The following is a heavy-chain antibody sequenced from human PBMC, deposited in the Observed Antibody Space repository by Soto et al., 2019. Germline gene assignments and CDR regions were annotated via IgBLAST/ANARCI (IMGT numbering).Heavy chain of an antibody. V-gene: IGHV3-23*01. CDR2: ISASGSNS. D-gene: IGHD1-26*01. J-gene: IGHJ4*02. CDR1: GFTFSSYA. Sequence: EEQLLESGGDLVQPGGSLRLSCAASGFTFSSYAMSWVRQAPGKGLEWISSISASGSNSYHADSVKGRFTISRDNSKNTLYLQMNSLRAEDTAVYYCARALGGWELLTAPPLDYWGQGTLVTVSS. CDR3: ARALGGWELLTAPPLDY.